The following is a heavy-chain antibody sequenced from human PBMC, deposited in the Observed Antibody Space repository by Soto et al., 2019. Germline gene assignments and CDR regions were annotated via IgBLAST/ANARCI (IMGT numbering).Heavy chain of an antibody. CDR2: IYYSGST. D-gene: IGHD6-13*01. Sequence: SETLSLTXTVSGGSISSYYWSWIRQPPGKGLEWIGYIYYSGSTNYNPSLKSRVTISVDTSKNQFSLKLSSVTAADTAVYYCASGFSSSWYGILGYYGMDVWGQGTTVTVSS. CDR3: ASGFSSSWYGILGYYGMDV. CDR1: GGSISSYY. V-gene: IGHV4-59*01. J-gene: IGHJ6*02.